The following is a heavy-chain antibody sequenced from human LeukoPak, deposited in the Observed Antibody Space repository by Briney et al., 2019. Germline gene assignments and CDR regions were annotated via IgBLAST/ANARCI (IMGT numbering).Heavy chain of an antibody. V-gene: IGHV4-59*08. CDR1: GGSISSYS. D-gene: IGHD3-22*01. J-gene: IGHJ4*02. Sequence: SETLSLTCTVSGGSISSYSWSWIRQPPGKGLEWIGYIHYSGSTNYNPSLKSRVTISVDTSKNQFSLNLSSVTAADTAVYYCARLSTYYDSSDYYYLYYFDYWGQGTLVTVSS. CDR2: IHYSGST. CDR3: ARLSTYYDSSDYYYLYYFDY.